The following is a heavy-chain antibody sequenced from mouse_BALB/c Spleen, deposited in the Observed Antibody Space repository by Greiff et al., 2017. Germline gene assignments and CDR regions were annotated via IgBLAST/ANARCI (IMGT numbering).Heavy chain of an antibody. Sequence: EVQLQESGPGLVKPSQSLSLTCTVTGYSITSYYAWNWIRQFPGNKLEWMGYISYSGSTSYNPSLKSRISITRDTSKNQFFLQLNSVTTEDTATYYCARNSYYAMDYWGQGTSVTVSS. CDR1: GYSITSYYA. V-gene: IGHV3-2*02. CDR2: ISYSGST. CDR3: ARNSYYAMDY. J-gene: IGHJ4*01.